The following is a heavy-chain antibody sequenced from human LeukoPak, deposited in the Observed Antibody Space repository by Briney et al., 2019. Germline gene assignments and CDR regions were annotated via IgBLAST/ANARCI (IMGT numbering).Heavy chain of an antibody. CDR3: AREPRVLWFGELSAPHYYYYYGMDV. CDR2: IYTSGST. V-gene: IGHV4-4*07. D-gene: IGHD3-10*01. J-gene: IGHJ6*02. CDR1: GGSISSYY. Sequence: PSETLSLTCTVSGGSISSYYWSWIRQPAGKGLEWIGRIYTSGSTNYNPSLKSRVTMSGDTSKNQFSLKLSSVTAADTAVYYCAREPRVLWFGELSAPHYYYYYGMDVWGQGTTVTVSS.